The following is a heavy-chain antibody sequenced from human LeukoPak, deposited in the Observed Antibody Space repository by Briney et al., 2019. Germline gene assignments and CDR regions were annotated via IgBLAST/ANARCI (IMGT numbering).Heavy chain of an antibody. CDR2: ISWNSGSI. V-gene: IGHV3-9*03. Sequence: PGGSLRLSCAASGFTFDDYAMHWVRQAPGKGLEWVSGISWNSGSIGYADSVKGRFTISRDNAKNSLYLQMNSLRAEDMALYYCAKGYCSSTSCYYFDYWGQGTLVTVSS. J-gene: IGHJ4*02. D-gene: IGHD2-2*01. CDR1: GFTFDDYA. CDR3: AKGYCSSTSCYYFDY.